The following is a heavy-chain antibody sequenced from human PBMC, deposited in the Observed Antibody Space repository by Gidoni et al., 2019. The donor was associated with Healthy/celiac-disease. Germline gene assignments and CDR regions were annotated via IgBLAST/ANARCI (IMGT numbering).Heavy chain of an antibody. CDR2: ISGSGGST. D-gene: IGHD3-22*01. CDR1: GFTLSNYA. J-gene: IGHJ3*02. CDR3: AKGLHNYYDSSGYYLDAFDI. V-gene: IGHV3-23*01. Sequence: EVQLLESGGGWVQTGGAVRLYCAGSGFTLSNYAMRWVRQAPGKGLEWVSAISGSGGSTYYADSVKGRFTISRDNSKNTLYLQMNSLRAEDTAVYYFAKGLHNYYDSSGYYLDAFDIWGQGTMVTVSS.